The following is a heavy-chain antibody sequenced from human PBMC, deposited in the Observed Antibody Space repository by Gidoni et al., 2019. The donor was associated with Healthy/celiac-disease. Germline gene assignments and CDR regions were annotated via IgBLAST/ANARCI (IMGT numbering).Heavy chain of an antibody. Sequence: QLQLQESGPGLVKPSETLSLPCTVSGGSISSSRYYWGWIRQPPGKGLEWIGSIYYSGSTYYNPSLKSRVTISVDTSKNQFSLKLSSVTAADTAVYYCAKLSSGWSEHVDYWGQGTLVTVSS. CDR1: GGSISSSRYY. J-gene: IGHJ4*02. D-gene: IGHD6-19*01. CDR3: AKLSSGWSEHVDY. V-gene: IGHV4-39*01. CDR2: IYYSGST.